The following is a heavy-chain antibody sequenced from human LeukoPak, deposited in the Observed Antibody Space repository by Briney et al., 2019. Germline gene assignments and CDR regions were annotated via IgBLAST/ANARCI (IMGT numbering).Heavy chain of an antibody. J-gene: IGHJ6*03. V-gene: IGHV3-7*01. CDR3: ARVKQQLVRLLGRDTTYYYYYYMDV. CDR1: GFTFSSYW. Sequence: GGSLRLSCAGSGFTFSSYWMSWVRRAPGKGLEWVANIKQDGSEKHYVDSVKGRFTISRDNAKNSLFLQMNSLRAEDTAVYFCARVKQQLVRLLGRDTTYYYYYYMDVWGKGTTVTVSS. D-gene: IGHD6-13*01. CDR2: IKQDGSEK.